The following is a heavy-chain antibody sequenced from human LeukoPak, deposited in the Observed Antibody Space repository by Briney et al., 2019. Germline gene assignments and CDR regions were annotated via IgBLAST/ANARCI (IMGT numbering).Heavy chain of an antibody. CDR2: ISYDGSNK. D-gene: IGHD1-26*01. CDR1: GFTFSSYA. V-gene: IGHV3-30-3*01. CDR3: AGIVGATRGY. J-gene: IGHJ4*02. Sequence: QPGRSLRLSCAASGFTFSSYAMHWVRQAPGKGLEWVAVISYDGSNKYYADSVKGRFTISRDNSKNTLYLQMNSLRAEDTAVYYCAGIVGATRGYWGQGTLVTVSS.